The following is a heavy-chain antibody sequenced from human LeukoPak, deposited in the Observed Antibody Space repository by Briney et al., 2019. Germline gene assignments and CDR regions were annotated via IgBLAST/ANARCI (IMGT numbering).Heavy chain of an antibody. V-gene: IGHV1-3*01. J-gene: IGHJ4*02. Sequence: ASVKVSCKASVYTFTSYAMHWVRQAPGQRLEWMGWINAGNGNTKYSQKFQGRVTITRDTSASTAYMELSSLRSEDTAVYYCARSESGSYSNFDYWGQGTLVTVSS. CDR1: VYTFTSYA. CDR2: INAGNGNT. CDR3: ARSESGSYSNFDY. D-gene: IGHD1-26*01.